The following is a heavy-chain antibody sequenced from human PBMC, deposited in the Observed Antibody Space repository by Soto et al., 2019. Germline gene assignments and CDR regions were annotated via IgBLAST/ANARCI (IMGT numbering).Heavy chain of an antibody. CDR1: GFTFTNYA. V-gene: IGHV3-23*01. Sequence: GGSLRLSCAASGFTFTNYAMTWVRQAPGKGLEWVSTIGGDGGSTYYADSVKGRFTMSRDNSKSTLYLQMNSLRAEDTALYYCAKGRLAIATAAFGVWGQGTMVTVSS. J-gene: IGHJ3*01. D-gene: IGHD3-3*02. CDR3: AKGRLAIATAAFGV. CDR2: IGGDGGST.